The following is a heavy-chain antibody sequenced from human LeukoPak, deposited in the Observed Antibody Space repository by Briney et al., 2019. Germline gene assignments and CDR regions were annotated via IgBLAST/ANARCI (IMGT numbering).Heavy chain of an antibody. CDR1: GFTFSNYN. V-gene: IGHV3-21*01. Sequence: GGSLRLSCAASGFTFSNYNMNWVRQAPGKGLEWVSFISSSSTYIYYADSVKGRFTTSRDNAKNSLYLQMNSLRAEDTAVYYCTLRFDYWGQGALGTVSS. CDR2: ISSSSTYI. CDR3: TLRFDY. J-gene: IGHJ4*02.